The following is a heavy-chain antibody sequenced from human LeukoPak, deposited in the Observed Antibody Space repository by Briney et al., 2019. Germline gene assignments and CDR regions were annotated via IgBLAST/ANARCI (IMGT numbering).Heavy chain of an antibody. Sequence: SETLSLTCTVSGGSISSGDYYWSWIRQPPGKGLEWIGYIYYSGSTYYNPSLKSRVTISVDTSKNQFSLKLSSVTAADTAVYYCARQAYSSNLGWFDPWGQGTLVTVSS. V-gene: IGHV4-30-4*01. CDR3: ARQAYSSNLGWFDP. CDR1: GGSISSGDYY. CDR2: IYYSGST. J-gene: IGHJ5*02. D-gene: IGHD6-13*01.